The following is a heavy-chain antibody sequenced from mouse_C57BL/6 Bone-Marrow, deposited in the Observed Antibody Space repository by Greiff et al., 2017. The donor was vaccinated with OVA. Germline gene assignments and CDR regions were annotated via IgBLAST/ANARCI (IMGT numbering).Heavy chain of an antibody. D-gene: IGHD1-1*01. J-gene: IGHJ2*01. V-gene: IGHV1-15*01. CDR2: IDPETGGT. CDR3: TRPTVVAHYFDY. CDR1: GYTFTDYE. Sequence: QVQLKQSGAELVRPGASVTLSCKASGYTFTDYEMHWVKQTPVHGLEWIGAIDPETGGTAYNQKFKGKAILTADKSSSTAYMELRSLTSEDSAVYYCTRPTVVAHYFDYWGQGTTLTVSS.